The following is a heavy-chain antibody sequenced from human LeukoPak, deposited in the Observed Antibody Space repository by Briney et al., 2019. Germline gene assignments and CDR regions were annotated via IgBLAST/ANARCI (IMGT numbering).Heavy chain of an antibody. J-gene: IGHJ4*02. Sequence: PSETLSLTCTVSGGSISSYYWSWIRQPAGKGLEWIGRIYTSGSTNYNPSLKSRVTMSVDTSKNQFSLKLSSVTAADTAVYYCARRTLRYFDWLLYPLFDYWGQGTLVTVSS. D-gene: IGHD3-9*01. CDR3: ARRTLRYFDWLLYPLFDY. CDR2: IYTSGST. V-gene: IGHV4-4*07. CDR1: GGSISSYY.